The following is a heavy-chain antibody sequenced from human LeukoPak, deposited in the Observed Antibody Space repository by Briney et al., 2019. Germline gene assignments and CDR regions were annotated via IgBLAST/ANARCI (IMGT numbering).Heavy chain of an antibody. CDR1: GFTVSSNY. J-gene: IGHJ5*02. V-gene: IGHV3-66*01. CDR2: IYSGGST. Sequence: GGSLRLSCAASGFTVSSNYMSWVRQAPGKGLEWVSVIYSGGSTYYADSVKGRFTISRDNSKNTLYLQMNSLRAEDTAVYYCARGAYGSGSYGDNWFDPWGQGTLVTVSS. D-gene: IGHD3-10*01. CDR3: ARGAYGSGSYGDNWFDP.